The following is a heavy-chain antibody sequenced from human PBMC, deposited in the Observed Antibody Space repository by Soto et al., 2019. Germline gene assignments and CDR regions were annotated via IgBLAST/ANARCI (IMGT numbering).Heavy chain of an antibody. Sequence: QVHLQESGPGLVKASDTLSLTCTVSGGSISSYYWSWIRRPPGKGLEWIGYIYYSGSTNYNPSLKSRVTISVDTSKDPFSLKLSSVTAADTAVYYCARLYGLDAFDIWGQGTMVTVSS. D-gene: IGHD3-16*02. V-gene: IGHV4-59*08. CDR1: GGSISSYY. CDR3: ARLYGLDAFDI. CDR2: IYYSGST. J-gene: IGHJ3*02.